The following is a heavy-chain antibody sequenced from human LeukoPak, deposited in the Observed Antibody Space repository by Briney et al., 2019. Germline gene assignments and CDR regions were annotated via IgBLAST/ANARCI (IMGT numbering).Heavy chain of an antibody. CDR3: AKDRAFYYDSSGYYPDAFDF. CDR1: GFTFSSYV. J-gene: IGHJ3*01. V-gene: IGHV3-23*01. Sequence: GGSLRLSCAASGFTFSSYVMSWVRQAPGKGLEWVSAIGGSGGSTYYADSVKGRFTISRDNSKNTLYLQMNSLRAEDTAVYYCAKDRAFYYDSSGYYPDAFDFWGQGTMVTVSS. CDR2: IGGSGGST. D-gene: IGHD3-22*01.